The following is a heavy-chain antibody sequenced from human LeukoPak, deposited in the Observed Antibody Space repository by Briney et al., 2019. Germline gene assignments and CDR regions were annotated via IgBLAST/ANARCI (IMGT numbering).Heavy chain of an antibody. Sequence: SGGSLRLSCAASGFTFSNYAMHWVRQAPGKGLEWVAVISYDGSNKYYADSVKGRFTISRDNSKSTLYLQVDSLRTDDTAVYYCARGIAVSGHDYWGQGTLVTVSS. CDR3: ARGIAVSGHDY. D-gene: IGHD6-19*01. V-gene: IGHV3-30-3*01. CDR1: GFTFSNYA. J-gene: IGHJ4*02. CDR2: ISYDGSNK.